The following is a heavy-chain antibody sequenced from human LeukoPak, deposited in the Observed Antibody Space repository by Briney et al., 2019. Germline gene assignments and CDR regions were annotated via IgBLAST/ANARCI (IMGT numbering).Heavy chain of an antibody. CDR3: ARHHSKFWNYGMDV. CDR2: INHSGST. Sequence: PSETLSLTCAVYGGSFSGYYWSWIRQPPGKGLEWIGEINHSGSTNYNPSLKSRVTISVDTSKNQFTLKLRSVTAADTAIYYCARHHSKFWNYGMDVWAKGPRSPSP. CDR1: GGSFSGYY. D-gene: IGHD3-3*01. V-gene: IGHV4-34*01. J-gene: IGHJ6*02.